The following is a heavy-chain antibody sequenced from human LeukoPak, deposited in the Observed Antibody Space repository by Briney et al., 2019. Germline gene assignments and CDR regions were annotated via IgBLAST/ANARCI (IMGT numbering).Heavy chain of an antibody. V-gene: IGHV1-46*01. D-gene: IGHD3-16*01. CDR3: ASLGDPDY. Sequence: ASVKVSCKASGYTFTSYYMHWVRQAPGQGLEWMGIINPSGGSTSYAQKFQGRVTMTRDTSISTAYMELSRLRSDDTAVYYCASLGDPDYWGQGTLVTVSS. CDR2: INPSGGST. J-gene: IGHJ4*02. CDR1: GYTFTSYY.